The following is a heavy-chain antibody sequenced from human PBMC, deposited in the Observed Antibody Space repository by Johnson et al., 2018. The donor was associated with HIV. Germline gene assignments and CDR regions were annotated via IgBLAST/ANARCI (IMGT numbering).Heavy chain of an antibody. D-gene: IGHD3-3*01. CDR1: GFSFSGSA. J-gene: IGHJ3*02. Sequence: VQLVESGGGLVQPGGSLKLSCAASGFSFSGSAVHWVRQASGKGLEWLGRIRTKPNTYATSYGASVQGRFSISRDDSKNTAYLQMNSLRAEDTAVYYCAKDLTPYRFYVDAVDIWGQGTMVTVSS. CDR2: IRTKPNTYAT. V-gene: IGHV3-73*02. CDR3: AKDLTPYRFYVDAVDI.